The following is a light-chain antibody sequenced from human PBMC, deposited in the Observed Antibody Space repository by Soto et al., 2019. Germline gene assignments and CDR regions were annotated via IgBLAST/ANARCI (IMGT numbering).Light chain of an antibody. CDR1: SSDVGGYNF. CDR3: SSYTSSSTLVV. Sequence: QSALTQPASVSGSPGQSITISCTGTSSDVGGYNFVSWYQQHPGKAPKLMIYDVSNWPSGASNRFSGSKSGNTASLTISGLQAEDEADYYCSSYTSSSTLVVFGGGTKLTVL. CDR2: DVS. J-gene: IGLJ2*01. V-gene: IGLV2-14*01.